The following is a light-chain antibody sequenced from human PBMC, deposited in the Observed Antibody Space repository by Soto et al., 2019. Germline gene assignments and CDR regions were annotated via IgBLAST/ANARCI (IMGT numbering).Light chain of an antibody. Sequence: DIQMTQSPSTLSASVGDRVTITCRASQSISTWLAWYQQKPGKAPKLLICDASNLESGVPSRISGSASGTEFNLTSSSLQPDDFATYYCQQYNSYRYTFGQGTKLEIK. CDR1: QSISTW. CDR2: DAS. J-gene: IGKJ2*01. V-gene: IGKV1-5*01. CDR3: QQYNSYRYT.